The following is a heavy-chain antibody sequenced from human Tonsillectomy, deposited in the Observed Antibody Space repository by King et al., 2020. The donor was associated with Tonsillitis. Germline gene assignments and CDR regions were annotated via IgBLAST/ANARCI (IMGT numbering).Heavy chain of an antibody. CDR3: ARHYYYDSSGYWSPFDY. CDR2: IYYSGTA. V-gene: IGHV4-59*08. J-gene: IGHJ4*02. D-gene: IGHD3-22*01. Sequence: QLQESGPGLVKPSETLSLTCAVSGGSISNYYWGWIRQPPGKGLEWIGFIYYSGTANCNPSLKSRVTISVDTSKNQFSLKLSSVTAAATAVYYCARHYYYDSSGYWSPFDYWGPGTLVTVSS. CDR1: GGSISNYY.